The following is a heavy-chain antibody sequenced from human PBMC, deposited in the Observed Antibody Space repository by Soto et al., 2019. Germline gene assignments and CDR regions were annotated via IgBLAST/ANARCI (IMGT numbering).Heavy chain of an antibody. CDR1: GGSITTSVL. CDR3: AGGRDYDY. J-gene: IGHJ4*02. Sequence: PENLCVTCHVSGGSITTSVLWTWVRQFPGRGLEWIGEIAHDGHTNYNPSLSGRVTMSVDLSNSQFSLNVESVNAEDTDVYFCAGGRDYDYWGQGTLVTVS. D-gene: IGHD1-26*01. CDR2: IAHDGHT. V-gene: IGHV4-4*01.